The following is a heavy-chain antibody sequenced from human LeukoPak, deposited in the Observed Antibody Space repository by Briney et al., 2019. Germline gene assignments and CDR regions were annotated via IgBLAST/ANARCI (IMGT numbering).Heavy chain of an antibody. D-gene: IGHD3-16*01. V-gene: IGHV3-48*04. Sequence: GGSLRLSCAASGFTFSSYSMNWVRQAPGKGLEWVSYISSSSSTIYYADSVKGRFTISRDNAKNSLYLQMNSLRAEDTAVYYCARANYGFTSDYWGQGTLVTVSS. CDR1: GFTFSSYS. CDR3: ARANYGFTSDY. J-gene: IGHJ4*02. CDR2: ISSSSSTI.